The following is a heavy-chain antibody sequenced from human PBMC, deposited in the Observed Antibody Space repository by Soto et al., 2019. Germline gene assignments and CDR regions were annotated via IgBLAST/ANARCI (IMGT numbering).Heavy chain of an antibody. Sequence: GGSLRLSCEGSVFTFSDYYISWIRQAPGKGLEWISYSSNSGTFSRYADSVKGRFSISRDNTKNLLYLQMNSLRAEDTAVYYCARSGDNYNRLDYWGQGTPVTVSS. V-gene: IGHV3-11*06. CDR3: ARSGDNYNRLDY. CDR1: VFTFSDYY. D-gene: IGHD1-1*01. J-gene: IGHJ4*02. CDR2: SSNSGTFS.